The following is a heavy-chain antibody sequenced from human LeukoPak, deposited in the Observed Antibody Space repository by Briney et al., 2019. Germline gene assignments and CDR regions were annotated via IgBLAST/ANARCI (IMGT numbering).Heavy chain of an antibody. D-gene: IGHD2-2*02. Sequence: GGSLRLSCAASGFTFSNYGINWVRQAPGKGLEWVAVISYDGSNKYYADSVKGRFTISRDNSKNTLYLQMNSLRVEDTAVYYCARGEGYCSSTSCYTPYYGMDVWGQGTTVTVSS. CDR1: GFTFSNYG. CDR2: ISYDGSNK. V-gene: IGHV3-30*03. CDR3: ARGEGYCSSTSCYTPYYGMDV. J-gene: IGHJ6*02.